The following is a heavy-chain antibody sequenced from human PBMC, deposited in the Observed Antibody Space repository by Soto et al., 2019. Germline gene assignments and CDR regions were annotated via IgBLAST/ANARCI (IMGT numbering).Heavy chain of an antibody. Sequence: SGPTLLNPTQTLRLTCNFSGFSLSTEKMRLSWIRQSPGKALEWLARIDWDDNKFYRTSLKTRLTISKETSKDQVVLTMTNMDPVDSGTYYCARSTRLHFFAMDVWGQGTTATVSS. J-gene: IGHJ6*02. CDR2: IDWDDNK. CDR1: GFSLSTEKMR. CDR3: ARSTRLHFFAMDV. V-gene: IGHV2-70*04. D-gene: IGHD5-12*01.